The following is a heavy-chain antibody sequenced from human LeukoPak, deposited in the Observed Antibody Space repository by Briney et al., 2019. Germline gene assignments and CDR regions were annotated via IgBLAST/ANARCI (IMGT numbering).Heavy chain of an antibody. Sequence: PGGSLRLSCAASGFTFSSYAMSWVRQAPGKGLEWVSAISGSGGSTYYADSVKGRFTISRDNAKNSLYLQMNSLRAEDTAVYYCARDLRSTSCYICYYYGMDVWGQGTTVTVSS. CDR1: GFTFSSYA. V-gene: IGHV3-23*01. J-gene: IGHJ6*02. CDR2: ISGSGGST. CDR3: ARDLRSTSCYICYYYGMDV. D-gene: IGHD2-2*02.